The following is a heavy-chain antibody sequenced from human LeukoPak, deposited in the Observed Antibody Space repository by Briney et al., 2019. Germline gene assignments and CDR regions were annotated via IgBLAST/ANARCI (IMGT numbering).Heavy chain of an antibody. Sequence: GGSLRLSCAVSGFTLSSYVMNWVRQAPGKGLEWVSAISGSGGSTYYADSVKGRFTISRDNSKNTLYLQMNSLRAEDTAVYYCAKDPRNDFWSGYYNYFDYWGQGTLVTVSS. CDR3: AKDPRNDFWSGYYNYFDY. CDR1: GFTLSSYV. D-gene: IGHD3-3*01. CDR2: ISGSGGST. V-gene: IGHV3-23*01. J-gene: IGHJ4*02.